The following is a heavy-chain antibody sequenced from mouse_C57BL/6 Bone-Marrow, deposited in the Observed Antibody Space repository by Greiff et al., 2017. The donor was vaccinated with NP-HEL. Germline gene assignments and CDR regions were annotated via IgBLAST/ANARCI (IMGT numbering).Heavy chain of an antibody. V-gene: IGHV5-9*01. CDR1: GFTFSSST. CDR2: ISGGGGNT. Sequence: EVKLVESGGGLVKPGGSLKLSCAASGFTFSSSTMSWVRQTPEKRLEWVATISGGGGNTYYPDSVKGRFTISRDNAKKTLYLQMSSLRSEDTALYDCARRDYSPMDYGGQGTSVTGSS. CDR3: ARRDYSPMDY. D-gene: IGHD2-12*01. J-gene: IGHJ4*01.